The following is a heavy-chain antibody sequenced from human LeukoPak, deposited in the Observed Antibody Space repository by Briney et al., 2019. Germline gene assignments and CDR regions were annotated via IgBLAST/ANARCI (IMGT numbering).Heavy chain of an antibody. CDR2: ISGSGGST. Sequence: PGGSLRLSCAASGFTFSSYAMSWVRQAPGKGLEWVSAISGSGGSTYYADSVKGRFTISRDNSKNTLYLQMNSLRAEDTAVYYCAKDAATRLSGAYKNNWSAPWAREPWSPSPQ. D-gene: IGHD5-24*01. V-gene: IGHV3-23*01. CDR3: AKDAATRLSGAYKNNWSAP. J-gene: IGHJ5*02. CDR1: GFTFSSYA.